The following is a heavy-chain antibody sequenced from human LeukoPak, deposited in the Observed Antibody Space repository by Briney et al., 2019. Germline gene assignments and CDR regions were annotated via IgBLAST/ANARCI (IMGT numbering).Heavy chain of an antibody. D-gene: IGHD3-10*01. Sequence: GGSLRLSCAASGFTFSSYGMHWVRQAPGKGLEWAAVISYDGSNKYYADSVKGRFTISRDNSKNTLYLQMNSLRAEDTAVYYCARDYYGSGSYALDYWGQGTLVTVSS. CDR1: GFTFSSYG. CDR2: ISYDGSNK. CDR3: ARDYYGSGSYALDY. V-gene: IGHV3-30*03. J-gene: IGHJ4*02.